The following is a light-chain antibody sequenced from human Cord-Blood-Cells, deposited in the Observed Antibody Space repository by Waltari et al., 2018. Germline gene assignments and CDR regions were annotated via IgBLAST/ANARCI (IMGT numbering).Light chain of an antibody. CDR3: QAWDSSTVV. J-gene: IGLJ2*01. CDR1: NSGDKS. Sequence: SYELTQPPSVSVSPGQTASIPCSGANSGDKSACWYQQKPGQSPVLVIYQDSKRPSGIPERFSGSNSGNTATLTISGTQAMDEADYYCQAWDSSTVVFGGGTKLTVI. CDR2: QDS. V-gene: IGLV3-1*01.